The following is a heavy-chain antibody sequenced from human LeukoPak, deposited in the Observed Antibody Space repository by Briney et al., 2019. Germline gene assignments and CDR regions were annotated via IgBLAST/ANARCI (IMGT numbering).Heavy chain of an antibody. D-gene: IGHD4-17*01. Sequence: SETLSLTCSAPGDSISRHYWSWIRQPPGKGLEWIAYISYSGGTRYNPPLQSPVTISLDTSKTHFSLKLASVTAADTAMYYCARLLNNDNAGDPDTFDMWGPGTMVTVSS. CDR2: ISYSGGT. CDR1: GDSISRHY. J-gene: IGHJ3*02. CDR3: ARLLNNDNAGDPDTFDM. V-gene: IGHV4-59*08.